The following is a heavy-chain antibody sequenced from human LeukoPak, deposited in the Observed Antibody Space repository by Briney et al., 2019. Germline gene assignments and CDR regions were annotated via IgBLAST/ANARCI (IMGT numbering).Heavy chain of an antibody. CDR3: ARTAAHVVVPAAIFYFDY. Sequence: ASVKVSCKASGYTFTSYYMHWVRQAPGQGLEWMGWINPNSGGTNYAQKFQGRVTMTRDMSISTAYMELSRLRSDDTAVYYCARTAAHVVVPAAIFYFDYWGQGTLVTVSS. J-gene: IGHJ4*02. CDR1: GYTFTSYY. CDR2: INPNSGGT. V-gene: IGHV1-2*02. D-gene: IGHD2-2*01.